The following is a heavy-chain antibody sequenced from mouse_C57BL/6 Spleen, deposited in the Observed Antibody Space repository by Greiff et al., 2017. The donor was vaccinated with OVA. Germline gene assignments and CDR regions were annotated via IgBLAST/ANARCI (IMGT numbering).Heavy chain of an antibody. Sequence: VKVVESGPGLVQPSQSLSITCTVSGFSLTSYGVHWVSQSPGKGLEWLGVIWRGGSTAYNAAFMSRLGIYKNNSKSQVFFKINSQQADDTAIYYGAKGDYGSSPYAMDYWGQGTSVTVSS. J-gene: IGHJ4*01. CDR3: AKGDYGSSPYAMDY. CDR1: GFSLTSYG. CDR2: IWRGGST. D-gene: IGHD1-1*01. V-gene: IGHV2-5*01.